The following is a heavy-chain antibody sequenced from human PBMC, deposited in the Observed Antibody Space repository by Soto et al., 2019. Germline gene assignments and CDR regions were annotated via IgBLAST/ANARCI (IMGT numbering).Heavy chain of an antibody. CDR2: IYYTGST. Sequence: PSETLSLPCSVSGASIRSGGYYWSWLRQSPGKGLEWIGHIYYTGSTFYSPSLKSRLTISLDTSKNQFSLDLRSVTAADTAMYYCARIEMASIKWGRGTLVTVSS. J-gene: IGHJ4*02. CDR3: ARIEMASIK. CDR1: GASIRSGGYY. V-gene: IGHV4-31*03.